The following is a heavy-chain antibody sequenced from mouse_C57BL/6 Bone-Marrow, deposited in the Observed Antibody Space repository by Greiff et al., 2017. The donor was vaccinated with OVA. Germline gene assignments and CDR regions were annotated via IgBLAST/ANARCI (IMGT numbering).Heavy chain of an antibody. V-gene: IGHV1-55*01. CDR2: IYPGSGST. CDR1: GYTFTSYW. Sequence: QVQIQQSGAELVKPGASVKMSCKASGYTFTSYWITWVKQRPGQGLEWIGDIYPGSGSTNYNEKFKSKATLTVDTSSSTSYMQLSSLTSEDSAVYYCATPRDYYGSPYYWGQGTTLTVSS. CDR3: ATPRDYYGSPYY. D-gene: IGHD1-1*01. J-gene: IGHJ2*01.